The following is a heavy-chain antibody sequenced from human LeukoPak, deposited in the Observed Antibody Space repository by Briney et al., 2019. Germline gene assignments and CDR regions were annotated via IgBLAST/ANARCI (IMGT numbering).Heavy chain of an antibody. J-gene: IGHJ6*02. V-gene: IGHV1-18*04. Sequence: DSVTVSCTASGYSFTSYGISWVRQAPGQGLEWMGWVSPYNGNTNYAQTIRGRATMATDTSTRKVYMELRSLGSDDTAVDYWGGGGMTGLDVIVVWGRGTAVTVSS. CDR3: GGGGMTGLDVIVV. CDR2: VSPYNGNT. D-gene: IGHD3-9*01. CDR1: GYSFTSYG.